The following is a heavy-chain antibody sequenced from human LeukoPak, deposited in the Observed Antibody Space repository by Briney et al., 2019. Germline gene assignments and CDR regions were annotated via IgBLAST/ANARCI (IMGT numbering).Heavy chain of an antibody. CDR1: GYTFSSYG. Sequence: GASVTVSCKASGYTFSSYGISWVRQAPGQGLEWMGWISAYNGNTYYAQNLQGRVTMTTDTSTSTAYMEVRSLRSEDTAVYYCARGGADILTGYAFDYWGQGTLVTVSS. CDR2: ISAYNGNT. J-gene: IGHJ4*02. D-gene: IGHD3-9*01. V-gene: IGHV1-18*01. CDR3: ARGGADILTGYAFDY.